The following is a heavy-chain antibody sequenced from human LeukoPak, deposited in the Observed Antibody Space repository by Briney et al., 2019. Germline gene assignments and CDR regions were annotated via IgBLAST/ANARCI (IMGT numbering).Heavy chain of an antibody. CDR2: INPNSGGT. V-gene: IGHV1-2*02. Sequence: ASVKVSCKASGYTFTGYYMHWVRQAPGQGLEWMGWINPNSGGTNYAQKFQGRVTMTRDTSISTAYMELSRLRSDGTAVYYCARGFLELVRNYYYMDVWGKGTTVTVSS. CDR1: GYTFTGYY. CDR3: ARGFLELVRNYYYMDV. J-gene: IGHJ6*03. D-gene: IGHD3-3*01.